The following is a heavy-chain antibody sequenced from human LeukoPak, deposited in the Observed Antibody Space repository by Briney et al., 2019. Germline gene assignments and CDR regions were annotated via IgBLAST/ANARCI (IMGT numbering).Heavy chain of an antibody. CDR3: SKHISYPNSYDAFDI. D-gene: IGHD2-21*01. J-gene: IGHJ3*02. V-gene: IGHV3-23*01. Sequence: RAGGSLRLSCAASGFTFSSYAVSWVRQAPGKGLEWVSAISGSGGSTYYADSVKGRFTISRDNSKNTLLLHMSSLRAEDTAIYYCSKHISYPNSYDAFDIWGQGTMVTVSS. CDR2: ISGSGGST. CDR1: GFTFSSYA.